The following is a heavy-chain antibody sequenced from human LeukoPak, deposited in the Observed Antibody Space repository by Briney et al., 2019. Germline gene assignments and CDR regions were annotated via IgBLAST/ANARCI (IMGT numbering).Heavy chain of an antibody. Sequence: SETLSLTCAVYGGSFSGYYWSWIRQPPGKGLEWIGEINHSGSTNYNQSLKSRVTISVDTSKNQFSLKLSSVTAADTAVYYCARVWFGSGWYGLNWFDPWGQGTLVTVSS. D-gene: IGHD6-19*01. CDR1: GGSFSGYY. J-gene: IGHJ5*02. CDR2: INHSGST. CDR3: ARVWFGSGWYGLNWFDP. V-gene: IGHV4-34*01.